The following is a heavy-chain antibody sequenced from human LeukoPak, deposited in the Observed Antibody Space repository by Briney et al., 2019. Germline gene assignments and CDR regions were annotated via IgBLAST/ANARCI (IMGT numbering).Heavy chain of an antibody. Sequence: SETLSLTCTVSGGSISSYCWSWGRQRPGKGLEWVGYMYYCGSTNYIPSPTTPLPISVDPSKHQFPLKPSSLTAAAPAAYYCPREVYDFWSGYYYIYFDYWGQGTLVTVSS. D-gene: IGHD3-3*01. CDR2: MYYCGST. CDR1: GGSISSYC. J-gene: IGHJ4*02. V-gene: IGHV4-59*12. CDR3: PREVYDFWSGYYYIYFDY.